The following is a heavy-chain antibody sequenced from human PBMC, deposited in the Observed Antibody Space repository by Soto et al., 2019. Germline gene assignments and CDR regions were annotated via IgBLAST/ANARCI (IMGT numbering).Heavy chain of an antibody. Sequence: QVQLVESGGGVVQPGRSLRLSCAASGFTFSSYGMHWVRQAPGKGLEWVAVISYDGSNKYYADSVKGRFTISRDNSKNTLYLQMNSLRAEDTAVYYCARLPLGSGGDGDYWGQGTLVTVSS. CDR1: GFTFSSYG. CDR3: ARLPLGSGGDGDY. D-gene: IGHD2-21*02. CDR2: ISYDGSNK. V-gene: IGHV3-30*03. J-gene: IGHJ4*02.